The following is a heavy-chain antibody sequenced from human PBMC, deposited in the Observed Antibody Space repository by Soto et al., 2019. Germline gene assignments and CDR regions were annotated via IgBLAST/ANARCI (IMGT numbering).Heavy chain of an antibody. CDR1: GSSISSYY. CDR2: IYYSGST. J-gene: IGHJ5*02. V-gene: IGHV4-59*01. D-gene: IGHD6-19*01. Sequence: SETLSLTCTVSGSSISSYYWSWIRQPPGKGLEWIGYIYYSGSTNYNPSLKSRVTISVDTSKNQFSLKLSSVTAADTAVYYCARDSRSGWYWFDPWGQGTLVTVSS. CDR3: ARDSRSGWYWFDP.